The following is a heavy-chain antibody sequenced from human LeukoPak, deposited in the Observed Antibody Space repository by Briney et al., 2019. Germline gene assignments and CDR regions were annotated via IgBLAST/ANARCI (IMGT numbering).Heavy chain of an antibody. V-gene: IGHV4-39*07. J-gene: IGHJ4*02. CDR3: ARDNGDYYFDF. CDR1: GGSISSSSYY. Sequence: PSETLSLTCTVFGGSISSSSYYWGWIRQPPGKGLEWIGNIYYSGSTDYNPSLKSRVTLSVDTSQKQFSLKLSSVTAADTAVYYCARDNGDYYFDFWGQGTLVTVSS. D-gene: IGHD4-17*01. CDR2: IYYSGST.